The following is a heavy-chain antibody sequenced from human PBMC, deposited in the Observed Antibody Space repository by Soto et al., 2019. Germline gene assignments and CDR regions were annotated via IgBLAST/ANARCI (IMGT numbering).Heavy chain of an antibody. V-gene: IGHV1-69*13. CDR1: GGTFSSYA. CDR3: ARGRGSSSSEAYYYYYGMDV. CDR2: IIPIFGTA. J-gene: IGHJ6*02. D-gene: IGHD6-6*01. Sequence: SVKVSCKASGGTFSSYAISWVRQAPGQGLEWMGGIIPIFGTANYAQKFQGRVTITADESTSTAYMELSSLRSEDTAVYYCARGRGSSSSEAYYYYYGMDVWGQGTTVTVSS.